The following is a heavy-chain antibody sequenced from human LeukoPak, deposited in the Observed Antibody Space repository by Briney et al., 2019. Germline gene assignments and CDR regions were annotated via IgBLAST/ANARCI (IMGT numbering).Heavy chain of an antibody. V-gene: IGHV1-8*01. D-gene: IGHD6-19*01. CDR2: MNPNSGNT. Sequence: ASVKVSCKASGYTFTSYDINWVRQATGQGLEWMGWMNPNSGNTGYAQKFQGRVTMTRNTSISTAYMELSSLRSEDTAVYYCAGGERAVAAGHYWGQGTLVTVSS. CDR3: AGGERAVAAGHY. CDR1: GYTFTSYD. J-gene: IGHJ4*02.